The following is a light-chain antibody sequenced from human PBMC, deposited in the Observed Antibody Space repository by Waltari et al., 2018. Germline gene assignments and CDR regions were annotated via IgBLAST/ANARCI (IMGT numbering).Light chain of an antibody. Sequence: EIVLTQSPGTLSLSPGERATLPCRASQSVSSNYLAWYQQKPVQAPRLLIYGASSRATGIPDRFSGSGSGTDFTLTISRLEPEDFAVYYCQQYGSSQFTFGPGTKVDIK. CDR3: QQYGSSQFT. V-gene: IGKV3-20*01. CDR2: GAS. CDR1: QSVSSNY. J-gene: IGKJ3*01.